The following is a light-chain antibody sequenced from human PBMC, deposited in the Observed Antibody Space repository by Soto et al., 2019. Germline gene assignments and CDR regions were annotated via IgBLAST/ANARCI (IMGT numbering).Light chain of an antibody. V-gene: IGLV2-14*01. J-gene: IGLJ3*02. CDR3: SSYTSSSTGV. Sequence: QSALTQPASVSGSPGQSITISCTGTSRDVGGYNYVSWYQQHPGKAPKLMICEVSNRPSGVSNRFSGSKSGNTASLTISGLQAEDEADYYCSSYTSSSTGVFGGGTKLTVL. CDR2: EVS. CDR1: SRDVGGYNY.